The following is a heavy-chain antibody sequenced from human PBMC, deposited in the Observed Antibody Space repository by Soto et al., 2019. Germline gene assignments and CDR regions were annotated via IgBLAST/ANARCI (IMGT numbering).Heavy chain of an antibody. CDR3: VKAKEDVYYYYGMDV. V-gene: IGHV3-64D*06. J-gene: IGHJ6*02. CDR1: GFTFSSYA. Sequence: PGGSLSLSCSASGFTFSSYAMHWVRQAPGKGLEYVSAISSNGGSTYYADSVKGRFTISRDNSKNTLYLQMSSLRAEDTAVYYCVKAKEDVYYYYGMDVWGQGTTVTVSS. D-gene: IGHD5-12*01. CDR2: ISSNGGST.